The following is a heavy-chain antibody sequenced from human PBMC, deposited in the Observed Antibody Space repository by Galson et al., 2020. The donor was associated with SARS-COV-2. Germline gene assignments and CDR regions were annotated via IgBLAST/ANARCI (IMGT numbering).Heavy chain of an antibody. CDR2: IDWDDDK. J-gene: IGHJ4*02. CDR3: ARITVAGLGFDY. CDR1: VFSLSTSGMC. D-gene: IGHD6-19*01. V-gene: IGHV2-70*11. Sequence: ESGPTLVKPTQTLTLTCTFSVFSLSTSGMCVSWIRQPPGKALEWLARIDWDDDKYYSTSLKTRLTISKDTSKNQVVLTMTNMDPVDTPTYYCARITVAGLGFDYWGQGTLVTVSS.